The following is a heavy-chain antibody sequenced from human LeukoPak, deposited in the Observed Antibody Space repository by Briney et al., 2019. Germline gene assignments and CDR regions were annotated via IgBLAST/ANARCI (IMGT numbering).Heavy chain of an antibody. J-gene: IGHJ5*02. V-gene: IGHV3-53*01. CDR3: ARGLYDSSGYYNWFDP. Sequence: GGSLRLSCAASGFTVSSSYMSWVRQAPGKGLEWVSVIYSGGSTYYADSVKGRFTISRDNSKNTLYLQMNSLRAEDTAVYYCARGLYDSSGYYNWFDPWGQGTLVTVSS. CDR2: IYSGGST. CDR1: GFTVSSSY. D-gene: IGHD3-22*01.